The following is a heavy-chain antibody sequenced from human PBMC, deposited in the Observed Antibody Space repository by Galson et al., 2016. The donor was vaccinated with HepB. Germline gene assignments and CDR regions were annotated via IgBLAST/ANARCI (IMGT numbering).Heavy chain of an antibody. CDR2: IYYSGST. Sequence: EPLSLTCTVSGGSISSSSYYWGWIRQPPGKGLEWIGSIYYSGSTFYNPSLKSRVTISVDTSKNQFSLKLSSVTAADTAVYYCARGGHDSSGYYFYAFDIWGQGTVVTGSS. CDR1: GGSISSSSYY. J-gene: IGHJ3*02. CDR3: ARGGHDSSGYYFYAFDI. V-gene: IGHV4-39*01. D-gene: IGHD3-22*01.